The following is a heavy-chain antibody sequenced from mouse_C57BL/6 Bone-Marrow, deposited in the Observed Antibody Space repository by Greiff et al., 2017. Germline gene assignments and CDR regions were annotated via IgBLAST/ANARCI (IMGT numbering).Heavy chain of an antibody. J-gene: IGHJ3*01. Sequence: ESGPGLVKPSQSLSLTCSVTGYSITSGYYWNWIRQFPGNKLEWMGYISYDGSNNYNPSLKNRISITRDTSKNQFFLKLNSVTTEDTATYYCARCDALFAYWGQGTLVTVSA. CDR3: ARCDALFAY. D-gene: IGHD2-3*01. V-gene: IGHV3-6*01. CDR2: ISYDGSN. CDR1: GYSITSGYY.